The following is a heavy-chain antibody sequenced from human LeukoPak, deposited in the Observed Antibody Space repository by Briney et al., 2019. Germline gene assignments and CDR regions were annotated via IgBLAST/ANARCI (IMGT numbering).Heavy chain of an antibody. J-gene: IGHJ4*02. Sequence: SETLSLTCSVSDDSITMYYWTWIRQPPGKGLEWIGYVDHTGSTNYNPSLRSRVTISIDKSKNQFSLNLSSVTAADTAVYYCARESWSYASKFHYWGQGTLVTVSS. CDR3: ARESWSYASKFHY. V-gene: IGHV4-59*12. D-gene: IGHD3-16*01. CDR2: VDHTGST. CDR1: DDSITMYY.